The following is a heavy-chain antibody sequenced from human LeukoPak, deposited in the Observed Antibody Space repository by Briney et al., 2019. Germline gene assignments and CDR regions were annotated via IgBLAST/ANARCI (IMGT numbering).Heavy chain of an antibody. D-gene: IGHD4-17*01. CDR3: ARSHDYGDYVLYFDY. Sequence: ASVKVSCKVSGYTLTELSMHWVRQAPGQGLEWMGIINPSGGSTSYAQKFQGRVTMTRDTSTSTVYMELSSLRSEDKAVYYCARSHDYGDYVLYFDYWGQGTLVTVSS. V-gene: IGHV1-46*01. CDR1: GYTLTELS. CDR2: INPSGGST. J-gene: IGHJ4*02.